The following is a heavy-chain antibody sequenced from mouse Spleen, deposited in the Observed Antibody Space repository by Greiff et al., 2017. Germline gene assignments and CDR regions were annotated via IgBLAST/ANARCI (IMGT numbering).Heavy chain of an antibody. V-gene: IGHV5-17*01. D-gene: IGHD2-2*01. Sequence: DVQLQESGGGLVKPGGSLKLSCAASGFTFSDYGMHWVRQAPEKGLEWVAYISSGSSTIYYADTVKGRFTISRDNAKNTLFLQMTSLRSEDTAMYYCARDGYDWYFDVWGAGTTVTVSS. CDR3: ARDGYDWYFDV. J-gene: IGHJ1*01. CDR1: GFTFSDYG. CDR2: ISSGSSTI.